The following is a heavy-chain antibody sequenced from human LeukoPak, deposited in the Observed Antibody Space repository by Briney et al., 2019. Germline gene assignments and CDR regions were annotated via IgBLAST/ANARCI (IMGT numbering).Heavy chain of an antibody. CDR2: IYYSGST. V-gene: IGHV4-31*03. Sequence: SETLSLTCTVSGGSISSGGYYWSWIRQHPGKGLEWIGYIYYSGSTYYNPSLKSRVTISVDTSKNQFSLRLSSVTAADTALYYCARRTVTNGWFRIDYWGQGSLVIVSS. J-gene: IGHJ4*02. D-gene: IGHD6-19*01. CDR3: ARRTVTNGWFRIDY. CDR1: GGSISSGGYY.